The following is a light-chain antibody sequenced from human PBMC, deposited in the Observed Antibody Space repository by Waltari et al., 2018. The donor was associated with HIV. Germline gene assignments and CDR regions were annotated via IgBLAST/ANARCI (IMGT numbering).Light chain of an antibody. CDR1: QTVTSD. J-gene: IGKJ4*01. V-gene: IGKV3D-15*01. Sequence: EIVLTQSPATLSVSPGEGATLSCRASQTVTSDLAWYQQKPGQAPRLLFYGASTGATGIPIRFSGSGSGTDFTLTISSLQSEDLAVYYCQQYADWPFTFGGGTKVEI. CDR2: GAS. CDR3: QQYADWPFT.